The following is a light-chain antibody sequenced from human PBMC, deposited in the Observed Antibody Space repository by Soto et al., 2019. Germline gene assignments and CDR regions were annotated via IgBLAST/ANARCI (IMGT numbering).Light chain of an antibody. CDR3: CSYASSSSYV. J-gene: IGLJ1*01. Sequence: QSVLTQPASVSGSPGQSITISCSGTTSDVGGYNLVSWYQQHTAKAPKLLIYEGTQRPSGVSSRFSGSKSGNTASLTISGLQAEVEADYYCCSYASSSSYVFGTGTKLTVL. V-gene: IGLV2-23*01. CDR2: EGT. CDR1: TSDVGGYNL.